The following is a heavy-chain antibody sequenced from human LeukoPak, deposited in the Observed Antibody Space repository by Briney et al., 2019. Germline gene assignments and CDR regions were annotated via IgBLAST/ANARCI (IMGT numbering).Heavy chain of an antibody. V-gene: IGHV4-39*07. CDR1: GGSISSSSYY. CDR3: ARVFGAGSSYFDWLSREEGDY. J-gene: IGHJ4*02. Sequence: SSETLSLTCTVSGGSISSSSYYWGWIRQPPGKGLEWIGSIYYSGSTYYNPSLKSRVTISVDTSKNQFSLKLSSVTAADTAVYYCARVFGAGSSYFDWLSREEGDYWGQGTLVTVSS. D-gene: IGHD3-9*01. CDR2: IYYSGST.